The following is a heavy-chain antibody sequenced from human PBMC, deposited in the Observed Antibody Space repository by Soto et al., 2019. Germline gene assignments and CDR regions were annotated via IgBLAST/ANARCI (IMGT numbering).Heavy chain of an antibody. J-gene: IGHJ4*02. CDR1: CVSISSSNW. CDR2: IYNSGSTYDT. Sequence: SETLSLTCALSCVSISSSNWWSWVRQPPEKGLQWIGHIYNSGSTYDTYNNPSLNSRLTISIDMSENQFSLNLNSVTAADTAVYYCARGPSGDKVDYWGQGTLVTVSS. V-gene: IGHV4-4*02. D-gene: IGHD7-27*01. CDR3: ARGPSGDKVDY.